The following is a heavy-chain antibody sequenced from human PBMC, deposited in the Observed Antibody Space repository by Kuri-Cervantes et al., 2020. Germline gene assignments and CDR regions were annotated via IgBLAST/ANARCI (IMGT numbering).Heavy chain of an antibody. CDR1: GYTFTSYY. CDR2: INPSGGST. V-gene: IGHV1-46*01. J-gene: IGHJ4*02. D-gene: IGHD2-8*02. CDR3: ARDPGGHFDY. Sequence: ASVKVSCKASGYTFTSYYMHWVRQTPGQGLEWMGIINPSGGSTSYAQKFQGRVTMTRDTSTSTVYMELRSLRSDDTAVYYCARDPGGHFDYWGQGTLVTVSS.